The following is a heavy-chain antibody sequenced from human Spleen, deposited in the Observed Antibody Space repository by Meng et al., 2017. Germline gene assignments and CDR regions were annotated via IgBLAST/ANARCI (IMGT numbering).Heavy chain of an antibody. J-gene: IGHJ4*02. CDR3: ARKAGNCISTTCYSLDY. CDR2: INAVFGTT. V-gene: IGHV1-69*13. CDR1: GGTFSSHG. Sequence: SVKVSCKASGGTFSSHGLSWVRQAPGQGLEWMGGINAVFGTTNYAQKFHNRVTITSDESTSTVYMELTRLTSEDTAVYFCARKAGNCISTTCYSLDYWGQGTLVTVSS. D-gene: IGHD2-2*01.